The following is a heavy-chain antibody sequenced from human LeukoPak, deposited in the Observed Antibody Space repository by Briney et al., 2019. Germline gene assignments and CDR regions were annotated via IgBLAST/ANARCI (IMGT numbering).Heavy chain of an antibody. J-gene: IGHJ4*02. CDR2: ISWNSGSI. D-gene: IGHD1-26*01. CDR1: GFTFDDYA. CDR3: AKASLGDYSDY. Sequence: GGSLRLSCAASGFTFDDYAMHWVRQAPGKGLEWVSGISWNSGSIGYADSVKGRFTISRDNAKNSLYLQMNSLRAEDMALYYCAKASLGDYSDYWGQGTLVTVSS. V-gene: IGHV3-9*03.